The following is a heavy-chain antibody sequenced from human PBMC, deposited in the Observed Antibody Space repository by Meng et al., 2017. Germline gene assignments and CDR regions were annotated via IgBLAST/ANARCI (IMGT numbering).Heavy chain of an antibody. CDR1: GFTVSSNH. J-gene: IGHJ3*02. CDR3: ASEPGIAAAGYHHNAFDI. D-gene: IGHD6-13*01. CDR2: IYSGGST. V-gene: IGHV3-53*01. Sequence: GGSLRLSCAASGFTVSSNHMSWVRQAPGKGLEWVSVIYSGGSTYYADSVKGRFTISRDNSKNTLYLQMNSLRAEDTAVYNRASEPGIAAAGYHHNAFDIWGQGTMVTVSS.